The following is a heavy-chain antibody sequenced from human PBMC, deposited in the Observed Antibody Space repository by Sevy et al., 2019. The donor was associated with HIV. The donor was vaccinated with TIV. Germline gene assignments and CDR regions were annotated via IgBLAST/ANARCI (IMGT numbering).Heavy chain of an antibody. V-gene: IGHV3-21*01. D-gene: IGHD3-22*01. J-gene: IGHJ6*02. CDR1: GFTFSSYS. CDR2: ISSSSSYI. CDR3: ARDYGSTYYYDSSGYTPEGMDV. Sequence: GGSLRLSCAASGFTFSSYSMNWVRQAPGKGLEWVSSISSSSSYIYYTDSVKGRFTISRDNAKNSRYLQMNSLRAEDTAGYYCARDYGSTYYYDSSGYTPEGMDVWGQGTTVTVSS.